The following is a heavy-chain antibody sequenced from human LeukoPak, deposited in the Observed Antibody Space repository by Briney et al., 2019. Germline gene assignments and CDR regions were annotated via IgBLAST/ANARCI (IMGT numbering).Heavy chain of an antibody. CDR2: ISGSGSTA. Sequence: PGGSLRLSCAASGFTFSSYAMSWVRQAPGKGLEWVSAISGSGSTAYYADSVGGRFTISRDNSKDTLYLQMNSLRAEDTAVYYCAKTPLIVGATNLGLGIFDIWGQGTMVTVSS. CDR1: GFTFSSYA. D-gene: IGHD1-26*01. V-gene: IGHV3-23*01. J-gene: IGHJ3*02. CDR3: AKTPLIVGATNLGLGIFDI.